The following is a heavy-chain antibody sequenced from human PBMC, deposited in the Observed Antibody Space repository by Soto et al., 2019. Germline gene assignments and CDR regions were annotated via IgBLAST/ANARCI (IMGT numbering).Heavy chain of an antibody. D-gene: IGHD5-12*01. CDR3: LRLVEAASRQTDSVS. V-gene: IGHV4-39*03. Sequence: PWETLSLTCDVSVVSIDNSHSFCGWIRQPPGKGLEFIGSVYYTGGAYYNPSLKSRVTVSVDTSKNQLSLRVNSVTAADTALYYCLRLVEAASRQTDSVSWRQGLLVNVPP. J-gene: IGHJ4*02. CDR1: VVSIDNSHSF. CDR2: VYYTGGA.